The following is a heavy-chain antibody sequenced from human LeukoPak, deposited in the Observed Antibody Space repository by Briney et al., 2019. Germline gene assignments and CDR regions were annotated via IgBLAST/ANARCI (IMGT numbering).Heavy chain of an antibody. CDR3: ARGPPSGRNGGSCYSDY. CDR2: VIPIFGTA. CDR1: GGTFSSYA. J-gene: IGHJ4*02. V-gene: IGHV1-69*05. Sequence: SVKVSCKASGGTFSSYAISWVRQAPGQGLEWMGGVIPIFGTANYAQKFQGRVTITTDESTSTAYMELSSLRSEDTAVYYCARGPPSGRNGGSCYSDYWGQGTLVTVSS. D-gene: IGHD2-15*01.